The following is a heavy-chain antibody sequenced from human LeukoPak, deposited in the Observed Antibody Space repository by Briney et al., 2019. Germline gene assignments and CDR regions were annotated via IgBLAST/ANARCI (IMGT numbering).Heavy chain of an antibody. CDR2: INHSGNT. Sequence: PSETLSLTCAVYGGSFSVYYWSWIRQPPGKGLEWIGEINHSGNTNYNPSLKSRVTISVDTSKNQFSLKLSSVTAADTAVYYCVQSYVEYFQHWGQGTLVTVSS. V-gene: IGHV4-34*01. CDR3: VQSYVEYFQH. CDR1: GGSFSVYY. J-gene: IGHJ1*01. D-gene: IGHD1-26*01.